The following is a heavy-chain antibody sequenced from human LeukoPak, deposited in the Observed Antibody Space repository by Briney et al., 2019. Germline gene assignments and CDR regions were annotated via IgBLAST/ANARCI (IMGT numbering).Heavy chain of an antibody. CDR2: IVVGSGNT. J-gene: IGHJ2*01. V-gene: IGHV1-58*01. CDR1: GFTSTSSA. CDR3: AAAVAGRYFDL. D-gene: IGHD6-19*01. Sequence: SVKVSCKASGFTSTSSAVQWVRQARGQRLEWIGWIVVGSGNTNYAQKFQERVTITRDMSTSTAYMELSSLRSEDTAVYYCAAAVAGRYFDLWGRGTLVTVSS.